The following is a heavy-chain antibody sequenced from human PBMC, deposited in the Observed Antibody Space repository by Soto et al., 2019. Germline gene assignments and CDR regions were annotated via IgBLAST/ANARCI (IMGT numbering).Heavy chain of an antibody. J-gene: IGHJ5*02. CDR1: GGAINSYY. D-gene: IGHD2-2*01. V-gene: IGHV4-4*07. CDR2: IYSSGST. Sequence: SETLSLTCTVSGGAINSYYWTWIRQPAGKGLEWIGRIYSSGSTKYNPSLQSRVTMSLDTSKNQFSMRLTSVTAADTAVYYCARGQRVSDWFDPWGKGNLVTVS. CDR3: ARGQRVSDWFDP.